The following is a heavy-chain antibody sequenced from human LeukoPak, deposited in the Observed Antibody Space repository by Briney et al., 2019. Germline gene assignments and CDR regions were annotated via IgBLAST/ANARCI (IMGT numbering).Heavy chain of an antibody. V-gene: IGHV3-15*01. CDR2: IKNRGSGETT. CDR1: GFDAGFTFSNVW. D-gene: IGHD1-7*01. Sequence: PGGSLRLSCAASGFDAGFTFSNVWFSWVRQAPGKGLEWVGRIKNRGSGETTDYAAPVRGRFSISRDDSQSTVFFHMRGLKAGDTGVYYCTTAATGNYGSDYWGQGTLVTVSS. J-gene: IGHJ4*02. CDR3: TTAATGNYGSDY.